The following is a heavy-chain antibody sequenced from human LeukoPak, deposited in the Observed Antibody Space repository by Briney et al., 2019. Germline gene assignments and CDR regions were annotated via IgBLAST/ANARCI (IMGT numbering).Heavy chain of an antibody. CDR2: FSGSGGST. D-gene: IGHD6-13*01. CDR3: PIAAATRAFSFAY. CDR1: GFTFSSYA. Sequence: PGGSLRLSCAASGFTFSSYAMSWVRQAPGRGLEWVAAFSGSGGSTYYADSVKGRCTISRDNSKNTLYLQMNSLRGEDTAVYYCPIAAATRAFSFAYWGQGTLVTVSS. V-gene: IGHV3-23*01. J-gene: IGHJ4*02.